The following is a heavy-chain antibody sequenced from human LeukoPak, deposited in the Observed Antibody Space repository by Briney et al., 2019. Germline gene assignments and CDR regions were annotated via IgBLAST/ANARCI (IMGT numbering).Heavy chain of an antibody. V-gene: IGHV4-30-4*01. J-gene: IGHJ6*02. CDR1: GGSISSGDYC. CDR2: IYYSGST. CDR3: ARDLVGAYGGNYYYYGMDV. D-gene: IGHD4-23*01. Sequence: SETLSLTCTVSGGSISSGDYCWSWIRQPPGKGLEWIGYIYYSGSTYYNPSLKSRVTISVDTSKNQFSLKLSSVTAADTAVYYCARDLVGAYGGNYYYYGMDVWGQGTTVTVSS.